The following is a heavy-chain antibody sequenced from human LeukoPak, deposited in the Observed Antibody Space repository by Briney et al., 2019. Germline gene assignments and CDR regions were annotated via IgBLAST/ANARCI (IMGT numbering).Heavy chain of an antibody. D-gene: IGHD6-13*01. J-gene: IGHJ4*02. CDR1: GYTFSNFD. CDR3: ARAPMGAAALY. V-gene: IGHV1-8*01. Sequence: AASVKVSCKASGYTFSNFDINWVRQAPGQGLEWMGWMNPVSGDTGSAQKFQGRVTLTRDTSINTAYMELSSLRSDDTAFYYCARAPMGAAALYWGQGTLVTVSS. CDR2: MNPVSGDT.